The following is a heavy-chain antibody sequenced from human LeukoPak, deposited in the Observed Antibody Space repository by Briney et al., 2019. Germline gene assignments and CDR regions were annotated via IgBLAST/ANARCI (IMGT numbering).Heavy chain of an antibody. CDR2: IYSGGST. CDR3: SGYNWFDP. J-gene: IGHJ5*02. Sequence: GGSLRLSCAASGFTVSSNYMSWVRQAPGKGLEWVSVIYSGGSTYYADSVKGRFTISRDNAKNSLYLQMNSLRAEDTAVYYCSGYNWFDPWGQGTLVTVSS. CDR1: GFTVSSNY. V-gene: IGHV3-66*01.